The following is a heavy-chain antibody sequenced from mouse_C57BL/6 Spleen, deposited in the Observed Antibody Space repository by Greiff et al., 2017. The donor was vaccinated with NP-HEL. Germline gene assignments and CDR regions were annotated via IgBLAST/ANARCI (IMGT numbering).Heavy chain of an antibody. J-gene: IGHJ2*01. D-gene: IGHD3-2*02. CDR3: ARRDSSGYVGTSFDY. CDR2: IDPSDSYT. CDR1: GYTFTSYW. V-gene: IGHV1-69*01. Sequence: VQLQQPGAELVMPGASVKLSCKASGYTFTSYWMHWVKQRPGQGLEWIGEIDPSDSYTNYNQKFKGKSTLTVDKSSSTAYMQLSSLTSEDSAVYYCARRDSSGYVGTSFDYWGQGTTLTVSS.